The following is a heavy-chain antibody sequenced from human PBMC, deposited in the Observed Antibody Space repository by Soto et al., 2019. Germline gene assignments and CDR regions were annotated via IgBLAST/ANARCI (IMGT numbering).Heavy chain of an antibody. D-gene: IGHD3-10*01. J-gene: IGHJ4*02. CDR3: VRRMFYQFRSPYYYFDY. V-gene: IGHV1-18*04. CDR2: VRPYNGDT. Sequence: ASVKVSCKTSGYVFTSFGISWVRQAPGQGLEWMGWVRPYNGDTKYAEKFQGRVTMTSDTSTTTGYMELRGLRSDDTAVYFCVRRMFYQFRSPYYYFDYWGQGTQVTLSS. CDR1: GYVFTSFG.